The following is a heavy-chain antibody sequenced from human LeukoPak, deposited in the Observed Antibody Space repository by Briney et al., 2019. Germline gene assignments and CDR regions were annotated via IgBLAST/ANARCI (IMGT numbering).Heavy chain of an antibody. V-gene: IGHV3-21*04. CDR3: ASLTGYSSSWYEFDY. D-gene: IGHD6-13*01. CDR1: GFTFSSYS. J-gene: IGHJ4*02. Sequence: GGSLRLSCAASGFTFSSYSMNWVRQAPGKGLEWVSSISSSSSYIYYADSVKGRFTISRDNSKNTLYLQMNSLRAEDTAMCYCASLTGYSSSWYEFDYWGQGTLVTVSS. CDR2: ISSSSSYI.